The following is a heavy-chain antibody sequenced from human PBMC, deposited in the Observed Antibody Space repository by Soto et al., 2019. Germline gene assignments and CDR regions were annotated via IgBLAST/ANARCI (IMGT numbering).Heavy chain of an antibody. J-gene: IGHJ6*02. D-gene: IGHD3-10*01. Sequence: PGGSLRLSCAASGFTFSSYGMHWVSQAPGKGLEWVAVISYDGSNKYYADSVKGRFTISRDNSKNTLYLQMNSLRAEDTAVYYCAKDLGFGELTASYYYYYGMDVWGQGTTVTVSS. CDR2: ISYDGSNK. V-gene: IGHV3-30*18. CDR1: GFTFSSYG. CDR3: AKDLGFGELTASYYYYYGMDV.